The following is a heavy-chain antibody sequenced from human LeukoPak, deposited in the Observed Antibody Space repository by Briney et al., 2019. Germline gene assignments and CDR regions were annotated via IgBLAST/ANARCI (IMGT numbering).Heavy chain of an antibody. CDR2: IYYSGST. CDR3: ASGGYEVDY. CDR1: GGSISSYY. V-gene: IGHV4-59*01. Sequence: SETLSLTCTVSGGSISSYYWSWIRQPPGKGLEWIGYIYYSGSTSYNPSLKSRVTISVDTSKNQFSLKLSSVTAADTAVYYCASGGYEVDYWGQGTLVTVSS. D-gene: IGHD5-12*01. J-gene: IGHJ4*02.